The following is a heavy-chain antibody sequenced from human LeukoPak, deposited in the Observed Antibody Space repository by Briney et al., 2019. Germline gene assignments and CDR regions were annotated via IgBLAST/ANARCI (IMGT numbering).Heavy chain of an antibody. CDR1: GGTFSSYT. CDR3: ARDPLYDSSGYYYYYYGMDV. D-gene: IGHD3-22*01. CDR2: MIPILGIA. J-gene: IGHJ6*02. V-gene: IGHV1-69*04. Sequence: GSSVKVSCKASGGTFSSYTISWVRQAPGQGLEWMGRMIPILGIANYAQKFQGRVTITADKSTSTAYMELSSLRSEDTAVYYCARDPLYDSSGYYYYYYGMDVWGQRTTVTVSS.